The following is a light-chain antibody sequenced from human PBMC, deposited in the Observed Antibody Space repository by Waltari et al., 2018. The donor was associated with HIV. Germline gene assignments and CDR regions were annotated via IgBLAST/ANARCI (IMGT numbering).Light chain of an antibody. Sequence: QSVLTQPPSVSGTPGQRVSISCSGSPFNIGNNYAFWYQQFPGAAPRLLIDRHNQRPSGVPDRFSVSKSGTSASLAISGRRAEDEADYYCAAWDDSLSGWVFGGGTKLTVL. CDR2: RHN. CDR3: AAWDDSLSGWV. J-gene: IGLJ2*01. CDR1: PFNIGNNY. V-gene: IGLV1-47*01.